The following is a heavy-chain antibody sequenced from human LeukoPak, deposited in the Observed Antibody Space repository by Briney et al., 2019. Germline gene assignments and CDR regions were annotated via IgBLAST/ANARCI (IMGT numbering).Heavy chain of an antibody. CDR3: ARHYYDSSGYYYESGAVLLHRFDP. CDR2: INPSGGST. Sequence: GASVKVSCKASGYTFTSYYMHWVRQAPGQGLEWMGIINPSGGSTSYAQKFQGRVTMTRDTSTSTVYMELSSLRSEDTAVYYCARHYYDSSGYYYESGAVLLHRFDPWGQGTLVTVSS. J-gene: IGHJ5*02. V-gene: IGHV1-46*01. D-gene: IGHD3-22*01. CDR1: GYTFTSYY.